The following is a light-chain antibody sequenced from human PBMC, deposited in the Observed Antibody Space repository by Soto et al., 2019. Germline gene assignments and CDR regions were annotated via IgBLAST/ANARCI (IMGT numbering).Light chain of an antibody. CDR3: QQLNSYPRIT. V-gene: IGKV1-5*03. J-gene: IGKJ5*01. CDR2: KAS. CDR1: QTISSW. Sequence: DIQMTQSPSTLSGSVGDRVTITCRASQTISSWLAWYQQKPGKAPKLLIYKASTLKSGVPSRFSGSGSGTEFTLTISSLQPEDFATYYCQQLNSYPRITFGQGTQREIK.